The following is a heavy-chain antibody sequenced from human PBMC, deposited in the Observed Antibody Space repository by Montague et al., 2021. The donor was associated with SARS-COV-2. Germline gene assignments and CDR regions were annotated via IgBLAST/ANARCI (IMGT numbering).Heavy chain of an antibody. Sequence: SLRLSCAASGFTFSSYAMHWVRQAPGKGLEWVAVISYDGSNKYYADSVKGRFNISRDNSKNTLPLQMNSLRAEDTAVYYCARDFSHSSGWDGGEAFDYWGQGTLVTVSS. CDR1: GFTFSSYA. CDR3: ARDFSHSSGWDGGEAFDY. CDR2: ISYDGSNK. J-gene: IGHJ4*02. V-gene: IGHV3-30-3*01. D-gene: IGHD6-19*01.